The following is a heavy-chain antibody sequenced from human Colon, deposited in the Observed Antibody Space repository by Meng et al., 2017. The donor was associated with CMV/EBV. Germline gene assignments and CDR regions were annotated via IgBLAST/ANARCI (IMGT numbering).Heavy chain of an antibody. J-gene: IGHJ4*02. CDR2: INPITGGT. D-gene: IGHD1-26*01. CDR1: GYTFTGYF. CDR3: ASLSGGDFDY. Sequence: QGLLGPAGAEVKKPGASVKVSCKASGYTFTGYFMYWVRQAPGQGLEWLGVINPITGGTNYAQKFQGRVTMTRDTSMNTAYMELSRLRSDDTAVYYCASLSGGDFDYWGQGTLVTVSS. V-gene: IGHV1-2*02.